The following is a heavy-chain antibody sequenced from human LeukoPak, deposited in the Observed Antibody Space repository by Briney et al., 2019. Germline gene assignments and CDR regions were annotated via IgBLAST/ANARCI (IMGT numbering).Heavy chain of an antibody. CDR1: GYTFTSYY. CDR2: SNPSGGST. V-gene: IGHV1-46*01. J-gene: IGHJ4*02. Sequence: ASVKVSCKASGYTFTSYYMHWVRQAPGQGLEWMGISNPSGGSTSYAQKFQGRVTMTRDTSTSTVYMELSSLRSEDTAVYYCARDRAECSSSSHHPHYWGQGTLVTVSS. D-gene: IGHD6-6*01. CDR3: ARDRAECSSSSHHPHY.